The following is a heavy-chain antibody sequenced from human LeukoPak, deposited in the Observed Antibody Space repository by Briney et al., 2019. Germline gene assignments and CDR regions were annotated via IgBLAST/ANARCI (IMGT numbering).Heavy chain of an antibody. V-gene: IGHV1-69*13. CDR1: GGTFSSYA. CDR3: ARDHTGDYYDSSGYIY. J-gene: IGHJ4*02. Sequence: GASVKVSCKASGGTFSSYAISWVRQAPGQRLEWMGGIIPIFGTANYAQKFQGRVTITADESTSTAYMELSSLRSEDTAVYYCARDHTGDYYDSSGYIYWGQGTLVTVSS. D-gene: IGHD3-22*01. CDR2: IIPIFGTA.